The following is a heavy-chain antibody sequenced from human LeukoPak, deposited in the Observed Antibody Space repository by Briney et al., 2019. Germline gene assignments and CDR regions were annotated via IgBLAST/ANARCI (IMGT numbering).Heavy chain of an antibody. CDR2: ISSNGGST. J-gene: IGHJ2*01. CDR3: ARDEGEYSSGWYGWYFDL. D-gene: IGHD6-19*01. Sequence: GGSLRLSCAASGFTFSSYAMHSVRQAPGKGLEYVSAISSNGGSTYYANSVKGRFTISRDNSKNTLYLQMGSLRAEDMVVYYCARDEGEYSSGWYGWYFDLWGRGTLVTVSS. CDR1: GFTFSSYA. V-gene: IGHV3-64*01.